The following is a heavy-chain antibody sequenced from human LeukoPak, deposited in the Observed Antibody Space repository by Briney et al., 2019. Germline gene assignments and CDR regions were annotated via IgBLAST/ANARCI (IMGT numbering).Heavy chain of an antibody. V-gene: IGHV4-39*07. Sequence: SETLSLTCTVSGGSISSSSYYWGWIRQPPGKGLEWIGSIYYSGSTNYNPSLKSRVTISVDTSKNQFSLKLSSVTAADTAVYYCARDLWGSGWYAYWGQGTLVTVSS. CDR2: IYYSGST. CDR1: GGSISSSSYY. CDR3: ARDLWGSGWYAY. D-gene: IGHD6-19*01. J-gene: IGHJ4*02.